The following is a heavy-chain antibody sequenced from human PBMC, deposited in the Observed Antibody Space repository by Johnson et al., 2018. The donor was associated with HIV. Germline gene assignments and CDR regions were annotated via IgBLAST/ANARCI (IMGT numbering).Heavy chain of an antibody. V-gene: IGHV3-30*04. CDR2: ISYDGSKK. CDR1: GFTFSSYA. J-gene: IGHJ3*02. CDR3: ARLNDYLWGQRGAFDI. Sequence: QVQLVESGGGVVQPGRSLRLSCAASGFTFSSYAMHWVRQAPGKGLEWVAVISYDGSKKYYADSVKGRFTISRDSAKNSLYLQMNSLRAEDTAVYYCARLNDYLWGQRGAFDIWGRGTMVSVSS. D-gene: IGHD3-16*01.